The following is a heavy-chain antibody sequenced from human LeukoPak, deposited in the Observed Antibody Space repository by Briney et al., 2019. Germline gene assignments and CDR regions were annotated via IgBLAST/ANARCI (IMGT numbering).Heavy chain of an antibody. CDR1: GFTFSSYA. Sequence: PGGSLRLSCAASGFTFSSYAMHWVRQAPGKGLEWVAVISYDGSNKYYADSVKGRFTISRDNSKNTLYLQMNSLRAEDTAVYYCARDGELWVTTLFDYWGQGTLVTVSS. D-gene: IGHD4-17*01. J-gene: IGHJ4*02. CDR3: ARDGELWVTTLFDY. V-gene: IGHV3-30-3*01. CDR2: ISYDGSNK.